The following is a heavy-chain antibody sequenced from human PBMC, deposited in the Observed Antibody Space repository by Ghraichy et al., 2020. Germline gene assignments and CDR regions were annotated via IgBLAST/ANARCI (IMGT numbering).Heavy chain of an antibody. CDR2: TYYRSKWYN. CDR3: ARDSIWDGSAREYYYYYYMDV. CDR1: GDSVSSNSAA. V-gene: IGHV6-1*01. Sequence: SETLSLTCAISGDSVSSNSAAWNWIRQSPSRGLEWLGRTYYRSKWYNDYAVSVKSRITINPDTSKNQFSLQLNSVTPEDTAVYYCARDSIWDGSAREYYYYYYMDVWGKGTTVTVSS. J-gene: IGHJ6*03. D-gene: IGHD3-10*01.